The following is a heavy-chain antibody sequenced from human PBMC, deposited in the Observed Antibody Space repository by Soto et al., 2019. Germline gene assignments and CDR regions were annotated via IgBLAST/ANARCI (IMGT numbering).Heavy chain of an antibody. CDR2: ITGSGGDT. V-gene: IGHV3-23*01. D-gene: IGHD4-17*01. CDR1: GFTFSSFP. J-gene: IGHJ6*02. Sequence: EVQLLESGGGLVQPGGSLRLSCAASGFTFSSFPMRWVRQAPGQGLEWVSTITGSGGDTYYADSVKGRFTISRDNSKNTLYVQMSSLRAEDTALYYCTKASSDYLHMDVWCQGTTVTVSS. CDR3: TKASSDYLHMDV.